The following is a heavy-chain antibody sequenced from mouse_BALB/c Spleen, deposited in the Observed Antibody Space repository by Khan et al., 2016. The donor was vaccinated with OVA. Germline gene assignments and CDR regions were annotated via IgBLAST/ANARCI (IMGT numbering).Heavy chain of an antibody. CDR3: ARGGSYYSFDY. Sequence: QVQLKQSGAELVKPGASVKMSCKASGYTFTSYWIHWVKQRPGHGLEWIGDIFPGSGNTNYNEMFKGKATFTAEPSSNTAYMQLSSLTSEDSAVYYCARGGSYYSFDYWGQGTSVTVSA. CDR2: IFPGSGNT. CDR1: GYTFTSYW. J-gene: IGHJ4*01. D-gene: IGHD1-1*02. V-gene: IGHV1-9*01.